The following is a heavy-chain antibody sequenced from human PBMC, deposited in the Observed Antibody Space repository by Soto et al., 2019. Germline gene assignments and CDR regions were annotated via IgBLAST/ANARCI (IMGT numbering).Heavy chain of an antibody. CDR2: ISAYNGNT. CDR3: ATPQISGWYGPNWFDP. D-gene: IGHD6-19*01. Sequence: ASVKVSCKASGYTFTSYGISWVRQAPGQGLEWMGWISAYNGNTNYAQKLQGRVTMTTDTSTSTAYMELRSLRSDDTAVYYCATPQISGWYGPNWFDPWGQGNLVTVS. V-gene: IGHV1-18*01. J-gene: IGHJ5*02. CDR1: GYTFTSYG.